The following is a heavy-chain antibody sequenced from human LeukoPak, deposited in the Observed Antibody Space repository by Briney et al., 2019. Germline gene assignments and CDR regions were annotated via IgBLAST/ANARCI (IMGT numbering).Heavy chain of an antibody. CDR2: INNDGIST. J-gene: IGHJ4*02. V-gene: IGHV3-74*01. Sequence: HPGGSLRLSCAASGFSFSDYWMHWVRQAPGKGLVWVSRINNDGISTVYADSVEGRFTISRDNAKNTLFLQMNSLRAEDTALYYCAKELDPRGGNSNWGQGTLVTVSS. CDR3: AKELDPRGGNSN. CDR1: GFSFSDYW. D-gene: IGHD4-23*01.